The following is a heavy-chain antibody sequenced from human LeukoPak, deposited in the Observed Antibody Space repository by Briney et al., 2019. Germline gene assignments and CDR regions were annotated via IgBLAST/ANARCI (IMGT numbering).Heavy chain of an antibody. CDR3: ATEVAPSDHYYYYGMDV. J-gene: IGHJ6*02. CDR2: IHYSGRT. D-gene: IGHD5-12*01. V-gene: IGHV4-59*01. CDR1: GFTFSNYA. Sequence: GSLRLSCAASGFTFSNYAMTWVRQPPGKGLEWIGYIHYSGRTNYNPSLKSRVTISVDTSKNQFSLKLSSVTAADTAVYYCATEVAPSDHYYYYGMDVWGQGTTVTVSS.